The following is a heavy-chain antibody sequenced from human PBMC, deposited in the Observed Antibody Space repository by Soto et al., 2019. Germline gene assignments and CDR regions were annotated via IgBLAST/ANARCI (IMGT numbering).Heavy chain of an antibody. CDR3: ARDSGGAIVVVTAAYGREV. V-gene: IGHV1-2*04. J-gene: IGHJ6*02. D-gene: IGHD2-2*01. CDR2: INLNSGGT. Sequence: ASVNVSCKASGYTFTDYYMHWVRQAPGQGLEWMGWINLNSGGTQYAQNFQGWVTMTRDTSISTAYMEVSRLRSDDTAVYYCARDSGGAIVVVTAAYGREVCGQGITV. CDR1: GYTFTDYY.